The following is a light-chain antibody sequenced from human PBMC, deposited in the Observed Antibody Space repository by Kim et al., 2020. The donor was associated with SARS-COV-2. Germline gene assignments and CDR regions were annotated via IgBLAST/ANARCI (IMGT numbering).Light chain of an antibody. Sequence: SPGEGATLSCRASQSVSSNLAWYQQKPGQPPRLLIYGASTRATGIPARFSGSGSGTEFTLTISSLQSEDFAVYYCQQYNSWPPRTFGQGTKVDIK. CDR1: QSVSSN. J-gene: IGKJ1*01. CDR2: GAS. V-gene: IGKV3-15*01. CDR3: QQYNSWPPRT.